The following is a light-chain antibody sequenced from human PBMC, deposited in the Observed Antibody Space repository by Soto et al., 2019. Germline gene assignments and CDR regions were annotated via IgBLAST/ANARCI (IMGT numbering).Light chain of an antibody. J-gene: IGKJ4*01. CDR1: QSVSSY. CDR2: DAS. CDR3: QQRSNWPLT. V-gene: IGKV3-11*01. Sequence: EIVLTQAPATLSLSPGERATLSCRASQSVSSYLAWYQQSPGQVPRLLIYDASSSATGIPARFSGSGSGTDFTLTISSLEPEDFAVYYCQQRSNWPLTFGGGTKVEIK.